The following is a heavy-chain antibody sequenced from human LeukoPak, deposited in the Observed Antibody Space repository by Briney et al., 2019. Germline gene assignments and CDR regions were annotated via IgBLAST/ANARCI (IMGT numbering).Heavy chain of an antibody. CDR3: AKDRHYESNVLGY. Sequence: GGSLRLSCAASGFTFSSYGMYWVRQAPGKGPEWVAFVRYDGSNKYYADSVKGRFTISRDNSKNTLYLQMNSLRAEDTAVYYCAKDRHYESNVLGYWGQGNLVTVSS. D-gene: IGHD3-22*01. J-gene: IGHJ4*02. V-gene: IGHV3-30*02. CDR2: VRYDGSNK. CDR1: GFTFSSYG.